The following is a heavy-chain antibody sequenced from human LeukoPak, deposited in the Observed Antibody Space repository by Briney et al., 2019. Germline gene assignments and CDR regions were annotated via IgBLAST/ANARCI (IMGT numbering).Heavy chain of an antibody. CDR2: INHSGST. V-gene: IGHV4-34*01. J-gene: IGHJ4*02. D-gene: IGHD4-23*01. CDR3: ASEDYGGNSGY. Sequence: SETLSLTCAVYGGSLSGYYWSWIRQPPGKGLEWIGEINHSGSTNYNPSLKSRVTISVDTSKNQFSLKLSSVTAADTAVYYCASEDYGGNSGYWGQGTLVTVSS. CDR1: GGSLSGYY.